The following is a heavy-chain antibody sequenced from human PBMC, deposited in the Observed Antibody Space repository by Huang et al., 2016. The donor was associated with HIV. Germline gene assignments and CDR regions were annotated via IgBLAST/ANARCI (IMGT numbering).Heavy chain of an antibody. V-gene: IGHV3-30-3*01. Sequence: QVQLVESGGGVVQPGRSLRLSCAASGFPFNHHAMHWVRQAPGKGRDGVEVISNDGSNNYYADSVKGRFTISRDSSKSTLFLHMTSLRTEDTAVYYCARAKDTWDAYDIWGQGTMVIVSS. CDR2: ISNDGSNN. CDR3: ARAKDTWDAYDI. J-gene: IGHJ3*02. CDR1: GFPFNHHA. D-gene: IGHD5-18*01.